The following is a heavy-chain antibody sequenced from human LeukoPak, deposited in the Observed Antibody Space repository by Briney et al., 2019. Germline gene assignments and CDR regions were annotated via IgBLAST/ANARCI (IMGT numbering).Heavy chain of an antibody. Sequence: GGSLRLSCAASGFTFSDAWMSWVRQAPGKGLEWVGRIKSKTDGGTTDYAAPVKGRFTISRDDPKNTLYLQMNSLKTEDTAVYYCTTGLGYCSGGSCYSWVDYFDYWGQGTLVTVSS. CDR3: TTGLGYCSGGSCYSWVDYFDY. CDR1: GFTFSDAW. J-gene: IGHJ4*02. V-gene: IGHV3-15*01. D-gene: IGHD2-15*01. CDR2: IKSKTDGGTT.